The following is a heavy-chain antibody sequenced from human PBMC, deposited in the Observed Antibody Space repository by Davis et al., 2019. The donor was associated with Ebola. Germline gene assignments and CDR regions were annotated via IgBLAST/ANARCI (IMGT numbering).Heavy chain of an antibody. J-gene: IGHJ3*02. V-gene: IGHV1-18*01. CDR3: ARTSIVGTTTTASDI. Sequence: AASVKVSCKASGGTFSSYPISWVRQAPGQGLEWMGWISAYNGNTNYAQILQGRVTMTTDTSTGTAYMELRSLRSDDTAVYFCARTSIVGTTTTASDIWGQGTKVTVSS. CDR1: GGTFSSYP. D-gene: IGHD1-26*01. CDR2: ISAYNGNT.